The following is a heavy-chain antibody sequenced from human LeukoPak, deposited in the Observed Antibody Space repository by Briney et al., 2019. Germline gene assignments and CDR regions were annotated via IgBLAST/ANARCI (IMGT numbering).Heavy chain of an antibody. Sequence: GGSLRLSCAASGFTFSDYYMSWFRQAPGKGLEWVSYISSSGNTIYYADSVKGRFTISRDNAKNSLYLQMNSLRAEDTAVYYCARSLGYCSSTSCQPFDYWGQGTLVTVSS. D-gene: IGHD2-2*01. CDR1: GFTFSDYY. V-gene: IGHV3-11*04. CDR3: ARSLGYCSSTSCQPFDY. CDR2: ISSSGNTI. J-gene: IGHJ4*02.